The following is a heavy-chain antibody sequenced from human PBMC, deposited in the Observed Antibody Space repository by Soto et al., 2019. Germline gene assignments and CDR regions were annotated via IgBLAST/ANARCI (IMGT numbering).Heavy chain of an antibody. V-gene: IGHV3-33*01. CDR2: IWYDGSNK. Sequence: QVQLVESGGGVVQPGRSLRLSCAASGFTFSSYGMHWVRQAPGKGLEWVAVIWYDGSNKYYADSVKGRFTISRDNSKNTLYLQMNSLRAEDTAVYYCARGGVYGSGSVRVDYWGQGTLVTVSS. CDR3: ARGGVYGSGSVRVDY. D-gene: IGHD3-10*01. J-gene: IGHJ4*02. CDR1: GFTFSSYG.